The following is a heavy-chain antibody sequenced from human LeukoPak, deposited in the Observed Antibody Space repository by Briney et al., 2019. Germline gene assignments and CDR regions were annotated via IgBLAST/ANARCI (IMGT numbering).Heavy chain of an antibody. CDR2: FDPEDGET. V-gene: IGHV1-24*01. D-gene: IGHD3-3*01. CDR3: ATEGRFLEWLLF. Sequence: VASVKVSCKVSGYTLTELSMHWVRQAPGKGLEWMGGFDPEDGETIYAQKFQGRVTMIEDTSTDTAYMELSSLRSEDTAVYYCATEGRFLEWLLFWGQGTLVTVSS. J-gene: IGHJ4*02. CDR1: GYTLTELS.